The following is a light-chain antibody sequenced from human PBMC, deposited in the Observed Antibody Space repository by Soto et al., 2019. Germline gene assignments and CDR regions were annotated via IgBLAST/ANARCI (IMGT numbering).Light chain of an antibody. CDR3: SSYTISSTDV. CDR2: DVS. Sequence: QSALTQPPSVSGSPGQSVAISCTGTSSDVGNSYGVSWYQQPTSTAPKLMIYDVSNRPSGVPDRFSAFKSGNTASLTISGLQAEDEADYYRSSYTISSTDVFGTGTKLTVL. V-gene: IGLV2-18*02. J-gene: IGLJ1*01. CDR1: SSDVGNSYG.